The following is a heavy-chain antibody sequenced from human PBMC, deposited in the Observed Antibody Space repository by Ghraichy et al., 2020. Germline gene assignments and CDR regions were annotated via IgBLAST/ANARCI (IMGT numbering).Heavy chain of an antibody. CDR1: GGSISSTSYY. Sequence: SETLSLTCTVSGGSISSTSYYWSWIRQPPGKGLEWIGSVYYTGSTHYNPSLKSRVTISVDTSKKQFSLKLSSVTAADTAVYYCARDLSRYDFWSGYYRADYYYYGRDVWCQGTTVTVSS. CDR3: ARDLSRYDFWSGYYRADYYYYGRDV. D-gene: IGHD3-3*01. V-gene: IGHV4-39*07. CDR2: VYYTGST. J-gene: IGHJ6*02.